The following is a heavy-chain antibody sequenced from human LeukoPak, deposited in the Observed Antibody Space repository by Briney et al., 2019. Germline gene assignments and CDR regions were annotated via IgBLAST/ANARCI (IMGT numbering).Heavy chain of an antibody. D-gene: IGHD3-3*01. V-gene: IGHV3-30*02. J-gene: IGHJ3*02. CDR3: ARSGITIFGAVVDAFDI. CDR1: GFTFSSYG. CDR2: IRYDGSNK. Sequence: GGSLRLSCAASGFTFSSYGMHWVRQAPGKGLEWVAFIRYDGSNKYYADSVKGRFTISRDNSKNTLYLQMNSLRAEDTAVYYCARSGITIFGAVVDAFDIWGQGTMVTVSS.